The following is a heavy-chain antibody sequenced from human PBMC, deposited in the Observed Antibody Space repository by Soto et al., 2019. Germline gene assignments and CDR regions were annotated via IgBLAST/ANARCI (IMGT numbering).Heavy chain of an antibody. CDR1: GLTFSDYY. J-gene: IGHJ3*02. CDR3: WRGGVDFDI. CDR2: ISHSGST. Sequence: SETLSLTCAVYGLTFSDYYWSWIRQPPGKGLEWIGEISHSGSTNYNPSLKNRGTILVDTSKNHFSLMLSTVTAADAAVEYCWRGGVDFDIWGQGTMVTVSS. V-gene: IGHV4-34*01. D-gene: IGHD3-3*01.